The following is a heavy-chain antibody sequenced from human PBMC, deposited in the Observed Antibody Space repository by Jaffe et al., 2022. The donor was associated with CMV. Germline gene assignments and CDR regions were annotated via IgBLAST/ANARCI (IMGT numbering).Heavy chain of an antibody. V-gene: IGHV4-31*03. CDR3: ARYCSSTSCHGWFDP. Sequence: QVQLQESGPGLVKPSQTLSLTCTVSGGSISSGGYYWSWIRQHPGKGLEWIGYIYYSGSTYYNPSLKSRVTISVDTSKNQFSLKLSSVTAADTAVYYCARYCSSTSCHGWFDPWGQGTLVTVSS. CDR2: IYYSGST. CDR1: GGSISSGGYY. D-gene: IGHD2-2*01. J-gene: IGHJ5*02.